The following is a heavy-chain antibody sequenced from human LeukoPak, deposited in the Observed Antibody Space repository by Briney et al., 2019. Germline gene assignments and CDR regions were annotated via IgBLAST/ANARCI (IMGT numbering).Heavy chain of an antibody. CDR3: ARQTGYSSSWFDY. CDR1: GISLTNYS. Sequence: GGSLRLSCAASGISLTNYSMNWVRQAPGKGLEWVSLISSGSSVIYYGDSVKGRFTIARENDKKTLYLQMNSLRGEDTAVYYCARQTGYSSSWFDYWGQGTLVTVSS. D-gene: IGHD6-13*01. J-gene: IGHJ4*02. V-gene: IGHV3-21*01. CDR2: ISSGSSVI.